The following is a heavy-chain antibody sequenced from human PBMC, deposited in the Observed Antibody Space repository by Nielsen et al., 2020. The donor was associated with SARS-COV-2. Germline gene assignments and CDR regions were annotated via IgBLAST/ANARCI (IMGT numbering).Heavy chain of an antibody. CDR2: IKQDGSEK. D-gene: IGHD5-12*01. CDR1: GFIFTSYW. Sequence: GESLKISCAASGFIFTSYWMTWVRQAPGKGPEWVANIKQDGSEKYYVDSVKGRFTISRDNANSSLYLQMNSLRAEDTAVYYCARVRGYSAYTWDYFDSWGQGTLVTVSS. J-gene: IGHJ4*02. V-gene: IGHV3-7*03. CDR3: ARVRGYSAYTWDYFDS.